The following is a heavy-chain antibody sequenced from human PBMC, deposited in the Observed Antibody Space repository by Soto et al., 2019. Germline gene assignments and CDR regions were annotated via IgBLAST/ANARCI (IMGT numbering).Heavy chain of an antibody. V-gene: IGHV4-59*12. Sequence: QVQLQESGPGLVKPSETMSLSCTVSGGSISSYYWSCFRQSPGKGMERIGYVHHSSGSSYNPSLQSRVAISLDTSKCQFSLKVHSVAATDKAVYDCAGEGFGPLHGLVDVWGQGTTVTVSS. CDR2: VHHSSGS. J-gene: IGHJ6*02. D-gene: IGHD3-10*01. CDR1: GGSISSYY. CDR3: AGEGFGPLHGLVDV.